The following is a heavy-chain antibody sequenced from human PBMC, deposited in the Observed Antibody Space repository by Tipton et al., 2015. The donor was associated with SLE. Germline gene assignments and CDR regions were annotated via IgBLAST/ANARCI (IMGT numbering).Heavy chain of an antibody. CDR2: IYYSGST. Sequence: TLSLTCTVSGGSISSSSYYWGWIRQPPGKGLEWIGSIYYSGSTYYNPSLKSRVTISVDTSKNQFSLKLSSVTAADTAVYYCATQIKDYGGNSGWYFDLWGRGTLVTVSS. V-gene: IGHV4-39*07. CDR1: GGSISSSSYY. CDR3: ATQIKDYGGNSGWYFDL. D-gene: IGHD4-23*01. J-gene: IGHJ2*01.